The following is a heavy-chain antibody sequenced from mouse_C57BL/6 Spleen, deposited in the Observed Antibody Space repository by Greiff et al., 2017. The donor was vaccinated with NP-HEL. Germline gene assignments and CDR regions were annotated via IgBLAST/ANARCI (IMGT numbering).Heavy chain of an antibody. CDR3: ARGGFDV. J-gene: IGHJ1*03. V-gene: IGHV5-17*01. CDR1: GFTFSDYG. CDR2: ISSGSSTI. Sequence: EVHLVESGGGLVKPGGSLKLSCAASGFTFSDYGMHWVRQAPEKGLEWVAYISSGSSTIYYADTVKGRFTISRDNAKNTLFLQMTSLRSEDTAMYYCARGGFDVWGTRTTVTVSS.